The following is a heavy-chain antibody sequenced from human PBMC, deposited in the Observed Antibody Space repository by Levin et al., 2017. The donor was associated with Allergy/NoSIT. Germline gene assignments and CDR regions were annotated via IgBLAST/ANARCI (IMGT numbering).Heavy chain of an antibody. Sequence: ASGPTLVKPTQPLTLTCTFSGFSLTTNGVGVGWIRQPPGKALEWLALIYWDDDKRYSPSLKSRLTITKDTSKNQVVLTMTDMDPVDTATYSCAHKVAYYGVGVRGGWFDPWGQGILVTVSS. D-gene: IGHD2-21*01. CDR3: AHKVAYYGVGVRGGWFDP. V-gene: IGHV2-5*02. CDR2: IYWDDDK. CDR1: GFSLTTNGVG. J-gene: IGHJ5*02.